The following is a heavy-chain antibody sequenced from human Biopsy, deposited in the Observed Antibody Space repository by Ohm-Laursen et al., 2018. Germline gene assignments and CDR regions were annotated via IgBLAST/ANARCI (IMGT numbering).Heavy chain of an antibody. J-gene: IGHJ2*01. Sequence: TLSLTYSVSGVYISDYYWSWIRQPPGKGLQWIGYVYYTGSTDYNPSLQSRVTISVDTSKNHFSLRLRSVTPADTAIYYCARDRGYYSDRTVPGYFDLWGRGTLVTASS. CDR2: VYYTGST. CDR1: GVYISDYY. V-gene: IGHV4-59*01. D-gene: IGHD3-22*01. CDR3: ARDRGYYSDRTVPGYFDL.